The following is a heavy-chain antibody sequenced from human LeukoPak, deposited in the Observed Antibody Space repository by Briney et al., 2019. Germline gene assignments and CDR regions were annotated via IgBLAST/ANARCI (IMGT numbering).Heavy chain of an antibody. J-gene: IGHJ5*02. Sequence: GGSLRLSCAASGFTFSDYEMNWVRQAPGKGLEWVSWISSSGGTIYHADSVKGRFTISRDNAKNSLYLQMNSLRAEDTALYYCAKGWAYHDSSGPTGLGFDPWGQGTLVTVSS. CDR1: GFTFSDYE. CDR3: AKGWAYHDSSGPTGLGFDP. V-gene: IGHV3-48*03. D-gene: IGHD3-22*01. CDR2: ISSSGGTI.